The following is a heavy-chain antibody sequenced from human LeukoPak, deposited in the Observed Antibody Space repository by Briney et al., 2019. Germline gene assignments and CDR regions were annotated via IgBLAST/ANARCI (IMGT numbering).Heavy chain of an antibody. CDR2: ISYDGSNK. J-gene: IGHJ4*02. CDR1: GFTFSSYG. V-gene: IGHV3-30*18. Sequence: PGRSLRLSCAASGFTFSSYGMHWVRQAPGKGLEWVAVISYDGSNKHYADSVKGRSTVSRDNSKNTVYLQMNSLRAEDTAVYYCANGFCGTDCYYFDHWGQGTLVTVSS. CDR3: ANGFCGTDCYYFDH. D-gene: IGHD2-21*02.